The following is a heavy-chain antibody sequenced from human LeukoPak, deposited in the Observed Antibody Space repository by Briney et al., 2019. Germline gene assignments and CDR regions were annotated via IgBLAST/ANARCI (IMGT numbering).Heavy chain of an antibody. Sequence: PGGSLILSCAASGFTFSSYSMNWVRQAPGKGLEWVSYISSSSRTTYYADSVKGRFTISRDDAKNSLYLQMISLRADDTAVYYCARGSDISDYWGQGTLVTVSS. V-gene: IGHV3-48*01. CDR2: ISSSSRTT. J-gene: IGHJ4*02. D-gene: IGHD3-9*01. CDR3: ARGSDISDY. CDR1: GFTFSSYS.